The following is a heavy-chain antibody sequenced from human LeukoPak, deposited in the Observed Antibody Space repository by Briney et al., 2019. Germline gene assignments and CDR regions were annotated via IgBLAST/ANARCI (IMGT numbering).Heavy chain of an antibody. CDR1: GGSISSSSYY. CDR3: ARDYRLTQIQY. V-gene: IGHV4-39*07. J-gene: IGHJ1*01. D-gene: IGHD1-26*01. Sequence: SETLSLTCTVSGGSISSSSYYWAWIRQPRGKGLEWIGSIYYTGSTYYNPSLKSRVTISVDTSKNQFSLRLSSVTAADTAVYYCARDYRLTQIQYWGQGTLVTVSS. CDR2: IYYTGST.